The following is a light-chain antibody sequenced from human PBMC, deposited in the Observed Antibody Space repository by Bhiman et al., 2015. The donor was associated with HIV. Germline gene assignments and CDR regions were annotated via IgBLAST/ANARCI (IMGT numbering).Light chain of an antibody. V-gene: IGLV2-14*03. CDR1: SSDVGGYNY. J-gene: IGLJ2*01. CDR2: DVS. Sequence: QSALTQPASVSGSPGQSITISCTGTSSDVGGYNYVSWYLQHPGKAPKLMIYDVSNRPSGVSNRFSGSKSGNTASLTISGLQADDEADYYCNSFTTRSVVKIFGGGTKLTVL. CDR3: NSFTTRSVVKI.